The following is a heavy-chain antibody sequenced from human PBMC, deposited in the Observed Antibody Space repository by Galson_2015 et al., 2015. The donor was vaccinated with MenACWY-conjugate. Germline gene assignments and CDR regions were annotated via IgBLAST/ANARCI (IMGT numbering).Heavy chain of an antibody. J-gene: IGHJ3*02. CDR3: AKSLRFLEWLLPSGLDAFDI. D-gene: IGHD3-3*01. Sequence: SLRLSCAASGFTFSSYAMHWVRQAPGKGLEYVSAISSNGGSTYYANSVKGRFTISRDNSKNTLYLQMNSLRAEDTAVYYCAKSLRFLEWLLPSGLDAFDIWGQGTMVTVSS. V-gene: IGHV3-64*01. CDR2: ISSNGGST. CDR1: GFTFSSYA.